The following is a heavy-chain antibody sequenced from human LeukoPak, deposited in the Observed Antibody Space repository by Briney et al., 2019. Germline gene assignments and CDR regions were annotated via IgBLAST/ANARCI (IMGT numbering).Heavy chain of an antibody. CDR1: GYTFTNYW. D-gene: IGHD2-15*01. CDR3: ARSFGYCRGGSCYYFDY. Sequence: HGESLKISCQGSGYTFTNYWIGWVRQMPGKGLEWMGIIYPGDSDTRYSPSFQGQVTISADKSISTAYLQWSSLQASDTAMYYCARSFGYCRGGSCYYFDYWGQGTLVTVSS. V-gene: IGHV5-51*01. CDR2: IYPGDSDT. J-gene: IGHJ4*02.